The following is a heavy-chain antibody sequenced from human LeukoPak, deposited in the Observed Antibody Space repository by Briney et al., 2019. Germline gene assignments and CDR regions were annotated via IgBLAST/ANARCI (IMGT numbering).Heavy chain of an antibody. Sequence: SDTLSLTCTVSGGSISSYYWSWIRQPPGKGLEWIGYIYYSGSTNYNPSLKSRVTISVDTSKNQFSLKLSSVTAADTAVYYCAREYCSSTSCVDAFDIWGQGTMVTVSS. J-gene: IGHJ3*02. CDR1: GGSISSYY. V-gene: IGHV4-59*01. CDR3: AREYCSSTSCVDAFDI. D-gene: IGHD2-2*01. CDR2: IYYSGST.